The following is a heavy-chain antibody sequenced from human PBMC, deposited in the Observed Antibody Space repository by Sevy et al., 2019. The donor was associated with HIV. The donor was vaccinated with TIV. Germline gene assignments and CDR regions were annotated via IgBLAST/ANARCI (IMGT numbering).Heavy chain of an antibody. V-gene: IGHV3-30*02. CDR1: GFTFSYSG. CDR2: IEFDGSSQ. J-gene: IGHJ4*02. Sequence: EGSLRLSCAASGFTFSYSGMHWVRQAPGKGLEWVTFIEFDGSSQYYADSVKGRFTILRDNSKNTLYLHMNSLRTDDTALYYCAKNTAAVGVGGFDYWGQGALVTVSS. CDR3: AKNTAAVGVGGFDY. D-gene: IGHD2-8*01.